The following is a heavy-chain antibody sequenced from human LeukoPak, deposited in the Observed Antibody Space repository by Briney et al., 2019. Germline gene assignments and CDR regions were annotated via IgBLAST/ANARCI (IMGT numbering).Heavy chain of an antibody. J-gene: IGHJ4*02. CDR2: ISSSSSYI. V-gene: IGHV3-21*01. CDR1: GFTFSSYS. CDR3: ARENYYDDAGFDY. Sequence: GGSLRLSCAASGFTFSSYSMNWVRQAPGKGLEWVSSISSSSSYIYYADSVKGRFTISRDNAKNSLYLQMNSLRAEDTAAYYCARENYYDDAGFDYWGQGTLVTVSS. D-gene: IGHD3-22*01.